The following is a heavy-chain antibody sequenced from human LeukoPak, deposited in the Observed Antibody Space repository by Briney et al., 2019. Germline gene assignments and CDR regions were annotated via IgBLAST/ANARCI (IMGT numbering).Heavy chain of an antibody. V-gene: IGHV4-34*01. CDR1: GGSFSGYY. J-gene: IGHJ4*02. Sequence: SETLSLTCAVYGGSFSGYYWSWIRQPPGKGLEWIGEINHSGSTNYNPSLKSRVTISVDTSKNQFSLKLSSVTAADTAVYYCARNSRDGYNLIIDYWGQGTLVTVSS. CDR2: INHSGST. CDR3: ARNSRDGYNLIIDY. D-gene: IGHD5-24*01.